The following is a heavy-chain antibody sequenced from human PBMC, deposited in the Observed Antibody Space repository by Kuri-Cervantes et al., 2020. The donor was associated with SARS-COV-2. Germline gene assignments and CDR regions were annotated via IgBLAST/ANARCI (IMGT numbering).Heavy chain of an antibody. J-gene: IGHJ5*02. Sequence: ASVKVSCKASGYTFTSYDINWVRQATGQGLEWMGWMNPNSGNTGYAQKFQGRVTITRNTSISTAYMELSRLRSEDTAVYYCARVGYDFWSGPNWFDPWGQGTLVTVSS. V-gene: IGHV1-8*03. CDR1: GYTFTSYD. CDR3: ARVGYDFWSGPNWFDP. CDR2: MNPNSGNT. D-gene: IGHD3-3*01.